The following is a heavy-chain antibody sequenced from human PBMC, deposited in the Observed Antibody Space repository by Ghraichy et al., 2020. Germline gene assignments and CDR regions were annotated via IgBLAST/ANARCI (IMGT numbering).Heavy chain of an antibody. CDR1: GFTFSSYG. V-gene: IGHV3-30*03. J-gene: IGHJ3*02. CDR2: ISYDGSNK. D-gene: IGHD1-26*01. CDR3: ALSIVGATKGSNAFDI. Sequence: GGSLRLSCAASGFTFSSYGMHWVRQAPGKGLEWVAVISYDGSNKYYADSVKGRFTISRDNSKNTLYLQMNSLRAEDTAVYYCALSIVGATKGSNAFDIWGQGTMVTVSS.